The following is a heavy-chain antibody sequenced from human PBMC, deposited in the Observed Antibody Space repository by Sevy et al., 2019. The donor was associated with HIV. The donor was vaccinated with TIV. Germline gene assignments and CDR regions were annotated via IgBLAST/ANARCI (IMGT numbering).Heavy chain of an antibody. V-gene: IGHV4-59*01. CDR2: IYYSGST. CDR1: RGSISSYY. CDR3: ACSYWNYYGMDV. D-gene: IGHD2-8*02. J-gene: IGHJ6*02. Sequence: SETLSLTCTVSRGSISSYYWSWIRQPPGKGLEWIGYIYYSGSTNYNPSLKSRVTISVDTSKNQFSLKLSSVTAADTAVYYCACSYWNYYGMDVWGQGTTVTVSS.